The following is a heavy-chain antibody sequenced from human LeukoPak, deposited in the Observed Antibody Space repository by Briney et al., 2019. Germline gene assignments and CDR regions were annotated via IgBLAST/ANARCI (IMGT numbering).Heavy chain of an antibody. Sequence: GGSLRLSCTASGFTFSNFGVNWVRQAPGKGLEWVSCMDRHTDIYYANSVRGRFTISRDNAKNSVFLQVNRLTVEDTAVYYCVGDPTTNRFQYFQYWGQGALVTVSS. CDR1: GFTFSNFG. D-gene: IGHD1-26*01. CDR3: VGDPTTNRFQYFQY. V-gene: IGHV3-69-1*02. CDR2: MDRHTDI. J-gene: IGHJ1*01.